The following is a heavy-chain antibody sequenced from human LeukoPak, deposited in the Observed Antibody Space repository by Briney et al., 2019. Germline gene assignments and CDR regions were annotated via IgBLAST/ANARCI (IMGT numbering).Heavy chain of an antibody. D-gene: IGHD4-23*01. CDR2: INKDGSDK. J-gene: IGHJ4*02. V-gene: IGHV3-7*01. CDR3: ARDAGYGGNSDY. CDR1: GFTFNMYW. Sequence: GGSQRLSCAASGFTFNMYWMTWVRQAPGKGLESVAYINKDGSDKYYVDSVKGRFTVSRDNAKNSLYLQMNSLRAEDTAVYYCARDAGYGGNSDYWGQGTLVTVSS.